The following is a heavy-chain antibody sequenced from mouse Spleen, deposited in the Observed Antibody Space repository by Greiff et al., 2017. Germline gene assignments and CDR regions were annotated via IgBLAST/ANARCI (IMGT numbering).Heavy chain of an antibody. CDR2: IDPSDSYT. Sequence: VQLQQPGAELVKPGASVKLSCKASGYTFTSYWMQWVKQRPGQGLEWIGEIDPSDSYTNYNQKFKGKATLTVDTSSSTAYMQLSSLTSEDSAVYYCARELRFDYWGQGTTLTVSS. CDR3: ARELRFDY. CDR1: GYTFTSYW. J-gene: IGHJ2*01. V-gene: IGHV1-50*01. D-gene: IGHD1-1*01.